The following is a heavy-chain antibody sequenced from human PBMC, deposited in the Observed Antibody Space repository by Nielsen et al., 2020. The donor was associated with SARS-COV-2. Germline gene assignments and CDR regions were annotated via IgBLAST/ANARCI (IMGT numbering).Heavy chain of an antibody. CDR3: ARGADFWSGYDFDY. J-gene: IGHJ4*02. CDR2: ISSSSSTI. Sequence: GESLKISCAASGFSFSTYSMNWVRQAPGKGLEWVSYISSSSSTIYYADSVKGRFTISRDNAKNSLYLQMNSLRVEDTAVYYCARGADFWSGYDFDYWGQGTLVTVSS. D-gene: IGHD3-3*01. CDR1: GFSFSTYS. V-gene: IGHV3-48*04.